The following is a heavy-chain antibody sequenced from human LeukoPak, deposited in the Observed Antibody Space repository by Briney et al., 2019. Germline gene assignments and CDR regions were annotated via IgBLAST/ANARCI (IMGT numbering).Heavy chain of an antibody. J-gene: IGHJ1*01. V-gene: IGHV3-53*01. D-gene: IGHD3-3*02. CDR3: ARDISQTEYFQH. Sequence: GGSLRLSCAASGFTVSSNYMSWVRQAPGKGLEWVSVIYSGGSTYYADSVKGRFTISRDNSKNTLYLQMNSLRAEDTAVYYCARDISQTEYFQHWGQGTLVTVSS. CDR1: GFTVSSNY. CDR2: IYSGGST.